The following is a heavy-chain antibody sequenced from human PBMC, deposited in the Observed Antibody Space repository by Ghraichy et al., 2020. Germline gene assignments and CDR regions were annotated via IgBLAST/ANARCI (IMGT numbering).Heavy chain of an antibody. Sequence: LSLTCAASGFNFNTYSMNWVRQAPGKGLEWLGYIGPISSSTHYADSVKGRFTISRDNAKKSLYLQMNSLTDEDTAVYYCAREGDSGSYTAYWGQGTLVTVSS. D-gene: IGHD1-26*01. V-gene: IGHV3-48*02. CDR1: GFNFNTYS. CDR2: IGPISSST. J-gene: IGHJ4*02. CDR3: AREGDSGSYTAY.